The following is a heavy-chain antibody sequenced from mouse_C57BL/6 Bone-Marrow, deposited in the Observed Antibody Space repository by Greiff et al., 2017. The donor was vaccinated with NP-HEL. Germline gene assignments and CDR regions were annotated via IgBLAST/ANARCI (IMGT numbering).Heavy chain of an antibody. CDR3: ARRNDGYLGGWFAY. CDR1: GYTFTSYW. D-gene: IGHD2-3*01. Sequence: VQLQQSGAELAKPGASVKLSCKASGYTFTSYWMHWVQQRPGQGLAWIGYINPSSGYTKYNQKFQDKAPLTAAKSSSPTYMQLSSLAYEDSAVYYCARRNDGYLGGWFAYWGQGTLVTVSA. CDR2: INPSSGYT. J-gene: IGHJ3*01. V-gene: IGHV1-7*01.